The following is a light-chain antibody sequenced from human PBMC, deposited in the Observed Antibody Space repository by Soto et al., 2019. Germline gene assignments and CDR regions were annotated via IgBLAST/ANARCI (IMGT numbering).Light chain of an antibody. CDR2: EVS. CDR1: SSDVGGYNY. V-gene: IGLV2-8*01. CDR3: SSYAGSNNLV. J-gene: IGLJ2*01. Sequence: QSALTQPPSASGSPGQSVTISCTVTSSDVGGYNYVSWYQQHPGKAPKLMIYEVSKRRSGVPDRFSGSKSGNTDSLTVSGLQAEDEADYYCSSYAGSNNLVFGGGTKLTVL.